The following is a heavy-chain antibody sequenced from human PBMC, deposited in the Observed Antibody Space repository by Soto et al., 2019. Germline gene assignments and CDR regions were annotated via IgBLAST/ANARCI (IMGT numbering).Heavy chain of an antibody. J-gene: IGHJ4*02. Sequence: EVQLLESGGGLVQPGGSLRLSCAASGFTFSSYAMRWVRQAPGKGLEWVSAISGSGGSTYYADSVKARFTISRDNSKNTLYLQMNSLRAEDTAAYYCARRGSGSYYDYWVQGTLVTVSS. D-gene: IGHD1-26*01. CDR1: GFTFSSYA. V-gene: IGHV3-23*01. CDR2: ISGSGGST. CDR3: ARRGSGSYYDY.